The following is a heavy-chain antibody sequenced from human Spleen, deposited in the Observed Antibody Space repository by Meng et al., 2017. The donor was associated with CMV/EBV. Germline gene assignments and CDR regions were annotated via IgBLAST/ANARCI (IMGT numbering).Heavy chain of an antibody. Sequence: RNHTISWVRQAPGQGLEWMGRIIPFLGVTKSAQRFQGRVTVTADKSTNTAYMELSSLRSEDTGVYYCARDTVDNYDFWSGLNWFDPWGQGTLVTVSS. V-gene: IGHV1-69*04. CDR1: RNHT. CDR3: ARDTVDNYDFWSGLNWFDP. CDR2: IIPFLGVT. J-gene: IGHJ5*02. D-gene: IGHD3-3*01.